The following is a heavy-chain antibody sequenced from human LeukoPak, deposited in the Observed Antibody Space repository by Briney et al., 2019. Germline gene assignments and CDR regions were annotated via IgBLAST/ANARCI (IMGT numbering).Heavy chain of an antibody. Sequence: GGSLRLSCAASGFTFSSYAMHWVRQAPGKGLEWVAVISYDGSNKYYADSVKGLFTISRDNSKNTLYLQMNSLRAEDTAVYYCARASSLGELSPWFDPWGQGTLVTVSS. D-gene: IGHD3-10*01. CDR1: GFTFSSYA. J-gene: IGHJ5*02. CDR3: ARASSLGELSPWFDP. V-gene: IGHV3-30*01. CDR2: ISYDGSNK.